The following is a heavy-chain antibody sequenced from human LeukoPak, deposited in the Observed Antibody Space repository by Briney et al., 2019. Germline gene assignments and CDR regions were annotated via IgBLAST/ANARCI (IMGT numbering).Heavy chain of an antibody. CDR2: ISSSTSTT. V-gene: IGHV3-11*01. CDR3: AREGDTSGPGYFDY. CDR1: GFTFSDYY. D-gene: IGHD6-19*01. J-gene: IGHJ4*02. Sequence: SGGSLRLSCAASGFTFSDYYMSWIRQAPGRGLEWVSYISSSTSTTFYADSVKGRFTISRDNAKNSLYLQMNSLTAEDTALYYCAREGDTSGPGYFDYWGRGIPVTVSS.